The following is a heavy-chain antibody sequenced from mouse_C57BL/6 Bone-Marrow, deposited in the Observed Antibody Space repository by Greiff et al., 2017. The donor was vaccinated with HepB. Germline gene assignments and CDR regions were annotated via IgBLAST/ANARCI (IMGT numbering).Heavy chain of an antibody. Sequence: QVQLKESGAELAKPGASVKLSCKASGYTFTSYWMHWVKQRPGQGLEWIGYINPSSGYTKYNQKFKDKTTFTEDKASSTAYLQLSSLTYEDSAIYYLASDYFPCALDCWGQGASVTVSS. CDR2: INPSSGYT. CDR3: ASDYFPCALDC. J-gene: IGHJ4*01. CDR1: GYTFTSYW. D-gene: IGHD6-1*01. V-gene: IGHV1-7*01.